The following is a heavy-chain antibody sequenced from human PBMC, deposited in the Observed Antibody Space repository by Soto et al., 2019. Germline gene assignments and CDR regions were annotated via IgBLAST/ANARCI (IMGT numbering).Heavy chain of an antibody. J-gene: IGHJ4*02. CDR1: GGSFSGYV. D-gene: IGHD2-8*02. CDR2: INHSGST. Sequence: SETLSLTCAVYGGSFSGYVWTWIRQPPGTGLEWIGEINHSGSTNYNPSLKSRVTISVDTSKNQFSLKLTSVTAADTAVYYCARDKITGLFDYWGQGTLVTVS. V-gene: IGHV4-34*01. CDR3: ARDKITGLFDY.